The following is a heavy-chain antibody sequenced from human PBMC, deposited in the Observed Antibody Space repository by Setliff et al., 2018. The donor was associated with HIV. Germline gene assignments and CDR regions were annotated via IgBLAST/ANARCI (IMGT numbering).Heavy chain of an antibody. V-gene: IGHV4-4*02. Sequence: PSETLSLTCAVSGGSISSSNWWSWVRQPPGKGLEWIGEIYHGGSTNYNPSLKSRVTISVDKSKNQFSLKLASVTAADTAVYFCAREVDKRQDSDAFDIWGPGTMVTVSS. CDR2: IYHGGST. CDR1: GGSISSSNW. J-gene: IGHJ3*02. D-gene: IGHD2-15*01. CDR3: AREVDKRQDSDAFDI.